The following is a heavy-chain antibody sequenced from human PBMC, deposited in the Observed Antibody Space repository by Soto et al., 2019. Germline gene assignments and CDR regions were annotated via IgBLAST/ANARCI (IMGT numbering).Heavy chain of an antibody. CDR1: GFSFNSYA. V-gene: IGHV3-23*01. CDR3: AKGSIEYSASVDY. CDR2: ISGSGGSS. D-gene: IGHD5-12*01. Sequence: EVQLLESGGGLIQPGGSLRLSCSASGFSFNSYAMMWVRQAPGKGLEWVSVISGSGGSSYFADSAKGRFTISRDNSKNMVYLEMNSLRAEDTARYFCAKGSIEYSASVDYWGQGTLVIVSS. J-gene: IGHJ4*02.